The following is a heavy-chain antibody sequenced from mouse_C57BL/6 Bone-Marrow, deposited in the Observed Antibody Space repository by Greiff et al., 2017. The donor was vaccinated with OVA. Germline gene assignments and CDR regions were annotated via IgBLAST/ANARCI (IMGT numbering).Heavy chain of an antibody. CDR3: AREVLRGYYAMDY. Sequence: QVQLQQPGAELVKPGASVKLSCKASGYTFTSYWMHWVKQRPGQGLEWIGMIHPNSGSTNYNEKFKSKATLTVDKSSSTAYMQLSSLTSEDSAVYYCAREVLRGYYAMDYWGQGTSVTVSS. CDR1: GYTFTSYW. J-gene: IGHJ4*01. D-gene: IGHD1-1*01. V-gene: IGHV1-64*01. CDR2: IHPNSGST.